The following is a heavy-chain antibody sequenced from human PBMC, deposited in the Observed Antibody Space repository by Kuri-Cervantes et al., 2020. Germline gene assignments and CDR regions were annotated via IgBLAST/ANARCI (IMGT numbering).Heavy chain of an antibody. CDR2: IIPIFGTA. J-gene: IGHJ4*02. Sequence: SVKVSCKASGGTFSSYAISWVRQAPGQGLEWMGGIIPIFGTANYAQKFQGRVTMTTDTSTSTAYMELRSLRSDDTAVYYCARDVKRYSSGRAPFDYWGQGTLVTVSS. V-gene: IGHV1-69*05. D-gene: IGHD6-19*01. CDR3: ARDVKRYSSGRAPFDY. CDR1: GGTFSSYA.